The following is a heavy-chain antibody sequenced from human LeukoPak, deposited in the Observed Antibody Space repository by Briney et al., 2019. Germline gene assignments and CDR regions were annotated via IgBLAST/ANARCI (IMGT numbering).Heavy chain of an antibody. CDR3: ARDSIAVTGDFDF. V-gene: IGHV3-74*01. J-gene: IGHJ4*02. CDR2: IDSDGSGP. CDR1: GFTFSSYR. Sequence: PGGSLRLSCAASGFTFSSYRMHWPRPTPRKDLVWDSLIDSDGSGPTYADSVKGRFTISRDNSKNTLYLQMNSLRAEDTAVYYCARDSIAVTGDFDFWGQGTLVSGSS. D-gene: IGHD6-19*01.